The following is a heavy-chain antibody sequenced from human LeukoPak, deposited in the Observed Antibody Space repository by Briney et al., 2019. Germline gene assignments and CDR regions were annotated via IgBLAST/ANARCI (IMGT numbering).Heavy chain of an antibody. D-gene: IGHD5-24*01. CDR2: IYTSGST. CDR1: GDSISSGGYY. Sequence: SETLSLTCTVSGDSISSGGYYWSWIRQPAGKGLEWIGRIYTSGSTNYNPSLKSRVTMSVDTSKNQFSLKLSSVTAADTAVYYCAREDGYNYYYYGMDVWGQGTTVTVSS. CDR3: AREDGYNYYYYGMDV. V-gene: IGHV4-61*02. J-gene: IGHJ6*02.